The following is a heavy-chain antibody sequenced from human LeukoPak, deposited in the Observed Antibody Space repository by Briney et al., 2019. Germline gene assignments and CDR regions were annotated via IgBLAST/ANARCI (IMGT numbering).Heavy chain of an antibody. D-gene: IGHD3-3*01. CDR2: IIPIFGTA. Sequence: GASVKVSCKASGGTFSSYAISWVRQAPGQGLEWMGGIIPIFGTANYAQKFQGRVTITADKSTSTAYIELSSLRAEDTAVYYSARGREWGYYYYMDVWGKGTTVTVSS. CDR1: GGTFSSYA. V-gene: IGHV1-69*06. CDR3: ARGREWGYYYYMDV. J-gene: IGHJ6*03.